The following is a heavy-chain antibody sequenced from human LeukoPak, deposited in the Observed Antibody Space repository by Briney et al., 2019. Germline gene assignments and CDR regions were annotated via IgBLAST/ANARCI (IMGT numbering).Heavy chain of an antibody. J-gene: IGHJ4*02. V-gene: IGHV4-30-4*08. D-gene: IGHD2-2*01. CDR2: IYYSGST. CDR1: GGSISSGDYY. Sequence: PSETLSLTCTVSGGSISSGDYYWSWIRQPPGKGLEWIGYIYYSGSTYYNPSLKSRVTISVDTSKNQFSLKLSSVTAADTAVYYCARVFPHCITSTTCYPFFDYWGQGTLVTVSS. CDR3: ARVFPHCITSTTCYPFFDY.